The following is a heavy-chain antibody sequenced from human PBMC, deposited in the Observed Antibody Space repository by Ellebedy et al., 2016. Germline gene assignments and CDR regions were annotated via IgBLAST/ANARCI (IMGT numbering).Heavy chain of an antibody. CDR2: ISYDGSNK. D-gene: IGHD3-16*02. CDR1: GFTFSSYA. CDR3: AREERGMITFGGVIVGISRAFDI. J-gene: IGHJ3*02. Sequence: GGSLRLSCAASGFTFSSYAMHWVRQAPGKGLEWVAVISYDGSNKYYADSVKGRFTISRDNSKNTLYLQMNSLRAEDTAVYYCAREERGMITFGGVIVGISRAFDIWGQGTMVTVSS. V-gene: IGHV3-30-3*01.